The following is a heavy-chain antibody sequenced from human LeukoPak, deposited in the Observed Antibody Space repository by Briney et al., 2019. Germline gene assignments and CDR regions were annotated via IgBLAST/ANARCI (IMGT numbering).Heavy chain of an antibody. J-gene: IGHJ4*02. D-gene: IGHD2-2*01. V-gene: IGHV3-23*01. CDR3: AKDRGYCSTTSCYFDY. CDR2: ISGSGGNA. Sequence: GGSLRLSCAASGFTFSSYAMSWVRQAPGKGLEWVSAISGSGGNAYYADSVKGRFTISRDNSKNTLYLQMNSLRAEDTAVYYCAKDRGYCSTTSCYFDYWGQGALVTVSS. CDR1: GFTFSSYA.